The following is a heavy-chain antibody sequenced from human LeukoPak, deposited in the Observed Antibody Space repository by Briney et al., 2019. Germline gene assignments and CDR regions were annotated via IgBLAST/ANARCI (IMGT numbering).Heavy chain of an antibody. CDR2: INHSGST. CDR1: GGSFSGYY. Sequence: SETLSLTCAVYGGSFSGYYWSWIRQPPGKGLEWIGEINHSGSTNYNPSLKSRVTISVDTSKNQFSLKLSSVTAADTAVYYCARDRRFTFGDYAKYYFDYWGQGTLVTVSS. J-gene: IGHJ4*02. V-gene: IGHV4-34*01. CDR3: ARDRRFTFGDYAKYYFDY. D-gene: IGHD3-10*01.